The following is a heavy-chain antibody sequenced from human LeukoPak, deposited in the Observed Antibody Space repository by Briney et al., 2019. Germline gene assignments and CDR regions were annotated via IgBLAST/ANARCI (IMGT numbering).Heavy chain of an antibody. CDR2: IYYSGST. V-gene: IGHV4-59*01. Sequence: SETLSLTCTVSGGSISSYFWSWSRQPPGKGLEWIGYIYYSGSTNYNPSLKSRVTISVDTSKNQFSLKLSSVTAADTAVYYCARGGYYDSSGYPEYWGQGTLVTVSS. D-gene: IGHD3-22*01. CDR3: ARGGYYDSSGYPEY. CDR1: GGSISSYF. J-gene: IGHJ4*02.